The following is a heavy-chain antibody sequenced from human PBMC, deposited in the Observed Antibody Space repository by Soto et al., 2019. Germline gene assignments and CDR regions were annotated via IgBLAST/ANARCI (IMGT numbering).Heavy chain of an antibody. V-gene: IGHV6-1*01. CDR1: VDTVSSKSGA. Sequence: QVQLQQSGPPLGKPSQTLSLTCAISVDTVSSKSGAWNWISQSPSRGLEWLGRTYYRTNWHNDSALSVRSRIIINPDTSKNHFSLQLHSVTPEDTAGYYCARDRAQARMAVWGPGNTVPVSS. J-gene: IGHJ6*02. CDR3: ARDRAQARMAV. D-gene: IGHD1-26*01. CDR2: TYYRTNWHN.